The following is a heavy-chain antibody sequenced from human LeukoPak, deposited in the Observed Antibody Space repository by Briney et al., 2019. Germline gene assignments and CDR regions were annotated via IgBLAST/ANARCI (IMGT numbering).Heavy chain of an antibody. Sequence: SGTLSLTCTVSGGYISNGDYYWSWIQQPAGTTLEWIGRIHTSGSTNYNPSLKSRVTIFVDTSKNQFSLKLSSVTAADTAVYYCARGGYFDSGSYYDFDYWGQGTLVTVSS. CDR3: ARGGYFDSGSYYDFDY. D-gene: IGHD3-10*01. J-gene: IGHJ4*02. CDR1: GGYISNGDYY. V-gene: IGHV4-61*02. CDR2: IHTSGST.